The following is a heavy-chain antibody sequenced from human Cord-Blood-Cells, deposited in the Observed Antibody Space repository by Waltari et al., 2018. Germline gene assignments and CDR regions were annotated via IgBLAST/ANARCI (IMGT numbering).Heavy chain of an antibody. V-gene: IGHV4-39*01. J-gene: IGHJ4*02. CDR2: IYYSEST. CDR1: GGSISSSSYY. Sequence: QLQLQESGPGLVKPSETLSLTCTVSGGSISSSSYYWGWLRQLPGKGLEWIGSIYYSESTYYNPSLKSRVTIAVDTSKNQFSLKLSSVTAADTAVYYCARIVSEGANSGSYLFDYWGQGTLVTVSS. D-gene: IGHD1-26*01. CDR3: ARIVSEGANSGSYLFDY.